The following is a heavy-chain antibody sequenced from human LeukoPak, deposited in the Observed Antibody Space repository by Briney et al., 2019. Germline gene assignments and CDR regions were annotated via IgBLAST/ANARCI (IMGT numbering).Heavy chain of an antibody. CDR2: IYYSGST. Sequence: SETLSLTXTVSGGSISSYYWSWIRQPPGKGMEWIGYIYYSGSTNYNPSLKSRVTISVDTSKNQFSLKLSSVTAADTAVYYCASYSSGSLDYWGQGTLVTVSS. J-gene: IGHJ4*02. CDR3: ASYSSGSLDY. V-gene: IGHV4-59*01. D-gene: IGHD6-19*01. CDR1: GGSISSYY.